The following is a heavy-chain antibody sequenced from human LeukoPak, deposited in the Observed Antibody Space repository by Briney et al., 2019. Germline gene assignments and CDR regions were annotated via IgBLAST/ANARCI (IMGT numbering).Heavy chain of an antibody. CDR1: GYTFTGYY. D-gene: IGHD1-26*01. V-gene: IGHV1-2*02. J-gene: IGHJ3*02. Sequence: ASVKVSCKASGYTFTGYYMHWVRQAPGQGLEWMGWINPNSGGTNYAQKFQGRVTMTRDTSISTAYMELSRLRSDDTAVYYCAREGMSGSLVFDIWGQGTMITVSS. CDR3: AREGMSGSLVFDI. CDR2: INPNSGGT.